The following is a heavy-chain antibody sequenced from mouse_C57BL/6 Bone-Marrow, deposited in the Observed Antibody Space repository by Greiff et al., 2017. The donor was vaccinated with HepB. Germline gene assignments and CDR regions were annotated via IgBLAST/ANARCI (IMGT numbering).Heavy chain of an antibody. CDR1: GFSLTSYG. CDR2: IWSGGST. J-gene: IGHJ4*01. D-gene: IGHD4-1*02. V-gene: IGHV2-2*01. Sequence: VKLVESGPGLVQPSQSLSITCTVSGFSLTSYGVHWVRQSPGKGLEWLGVIWSGGSTDYNAAFISRLSISKDNSKSQVFFKMNSLQADDTAIYYCAISTGDYYAMDYWGQGTSVTVSS. CDR3: AISTGDYYAMDY.